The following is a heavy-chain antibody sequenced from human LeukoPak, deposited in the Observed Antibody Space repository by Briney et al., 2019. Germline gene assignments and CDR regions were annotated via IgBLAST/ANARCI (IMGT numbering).Heavy chain of an antibody. D-gene: IGHD5-12*01. CDR3: ARVDGWAYSGYDAFAFLRAP. CDR2: VSHTGST. Sequence: ETLSLTCTVSGGSIASGEYYWNWIRQPPGKGLAWIGRVSHTGSTDYNPSLRSRVIVSVDTSKGQFSLKLSSVTAADTAVYYCARVDGWAYSGYDAFAFLRAPWGQGTLVTVSS. CDR1: GGSIASGEYY. V-gene: IGHV4-39*07. J-gene: IGHJ5*02.